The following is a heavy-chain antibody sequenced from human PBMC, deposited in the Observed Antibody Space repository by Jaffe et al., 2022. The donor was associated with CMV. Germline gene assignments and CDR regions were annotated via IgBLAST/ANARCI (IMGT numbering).Heavy chain of an antibody. CDR1: GGSISSGGYY. V-gene: IGHV4-31*03. D-gene: IGHD3-22*01. Sequence: QVQLQESGPGLVKPSQTLSLTCTVSGGSISSGGYYWSWIRQHPGKGLEWIGYIYYSGSTYYNPSLKSRVTISVDTSKNQFSLKLSSVTAADTAVYYCAGDSSGYYEDAFDIWGQGTMVTVSS. J-gene: IGHJ3*02. CDR3: AGDSSGYYEDAFDI. CDR2: IYYSGST.